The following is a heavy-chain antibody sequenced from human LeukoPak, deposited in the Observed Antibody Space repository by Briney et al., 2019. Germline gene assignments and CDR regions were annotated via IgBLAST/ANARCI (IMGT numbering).Heavy chain of an antibody. CDR3: TTVDTMVRGVSPF. V-gene: IGHV3-15*01. D-gene: IGHD3-10*01. CDR1: GFTFSNAW. Sequence: GSLRLSCAASGFTFSNAWMSWVRQAPGKGLEWVGRIKSKRAGGTANYAAPVKDRFTISRDDSKNMLYLQMNSLKTEDTAVYYCTTVDTMVRGVSPFWGQGTLVTVSS. CDR2: IKSKRAGGTA. J-gene: IGHJ4*02.